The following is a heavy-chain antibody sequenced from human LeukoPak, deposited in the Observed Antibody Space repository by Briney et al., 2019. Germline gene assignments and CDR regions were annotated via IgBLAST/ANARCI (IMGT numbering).Heavy chain of an antibody. J-gene: IGHJ3*02. Sequence: GGSLRLSCAASGFTVSSNYMSWVRQAPGKGLEWVSYISSSSSTIYYADSVKGRFTISRDNAKNSLYLQMNSLRAEDTAVYYCARVVIDAFDIWGQGTKVTVSS. D-gene: IGHD3-22*01. CDR2: ISSSSSTI. V-gene: IGHV3-48*01. CDR3: ARVVIDAFDI. CDR1: GFTVSSNY.